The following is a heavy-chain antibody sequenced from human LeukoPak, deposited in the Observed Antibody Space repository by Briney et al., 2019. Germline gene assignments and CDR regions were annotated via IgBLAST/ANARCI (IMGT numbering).Heavy chain of an antibody. Sequence: PGGSLRLSCSASGFTFSSYAMHWVRQAPGKGLEYVSAISSNGGSTYYADSVKGRFTISRDNSKNTLYLQMSSLRAEDTAVYYCATTFPGTYEGLYYFDNWGQGTLVTVSS. CDR1: GFTFSSYA. V-gene: IGHV3-64D*09. D-gene: IGHD3-10*01. J-gene: IGHJ4*02. CDR2: ISSNGGST. CDR3: ATTFPGTYEGLYYFDN.